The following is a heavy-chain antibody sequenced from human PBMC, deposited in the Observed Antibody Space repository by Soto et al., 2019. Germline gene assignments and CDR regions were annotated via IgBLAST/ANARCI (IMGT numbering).Heavy chain of an antibody. CDR2: IKQDGSEK. J-gene: IGHJ4*02. CDR1: GFTFSSYW. Sequence: PGGSLRLSCAASGFTFSSYWMSWVRQAPGKGLEWVANIKQDGSEKYYVDSVKGRFTISRDNAKNSLYLQMNSLRAEDTAVYYCARDLGYGDLPIFDYWGQGTLVTVSS. D-gene: IGHD4-17*01. CDR3: ARDLGYGDLPIFDY. V-gene: IGHV3-7*05.